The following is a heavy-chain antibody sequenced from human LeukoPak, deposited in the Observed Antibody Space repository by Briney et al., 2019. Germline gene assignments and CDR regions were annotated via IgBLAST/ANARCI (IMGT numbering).Heavy chain of an antibody. J-gene: IGHJ3*02. CDR1: GFTFSSYW. Sequence: GGSLRLSCAASGFTFSSYWMHWVRQAPGKGLVWVSRINSDGSSTSYADSVKGRFTISRDNAKNTLYLQMISLRAEDTAVYYCERAGVISSSSPDAFDIWGQGTMVTVSS. D-gene: IGHD6-6*01. CDR3: ERAGVISSSSPDAFDI. CDR2: INSDGSST. V-gene: IGHV3-74*01.